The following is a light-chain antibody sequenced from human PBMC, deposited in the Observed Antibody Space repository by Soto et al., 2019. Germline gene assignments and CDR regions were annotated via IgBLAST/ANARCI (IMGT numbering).Light chain of an antibody. Sequence: ESVLTQSPGILYLSPGDRATLPCRASQTISSGFLAWYQQKVGQAPRLLIYDASNRATGVPDRFSGSGSGTDFSLTISRLEPEDFAVYHCQQYSSSPRTFGQGTGLEI. CDR2: DAS. V-gene: IGKV3-20*01. CDR1: QTISSGF. J-gene: IGKJ5*01. CDR3: QQYSSSPRT.